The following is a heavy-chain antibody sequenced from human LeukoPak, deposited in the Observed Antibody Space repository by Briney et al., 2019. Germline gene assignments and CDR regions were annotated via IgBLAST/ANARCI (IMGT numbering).Heavy chain of an antibody. D-gene: IGHD2-2*01. CDR1: GGSISSYY. Sequence: PSETLSLTCTVSGGSISSYYWSWIRRPPGKGLEWLGYIYYSGSTNYNPSLKSRVTISVDTSKNQFSLKLNSVTAADTAVYYCARVRYCSTNRCYDREFDNWGQGTLVTVSS. CDR2: IYYSGST. J-gene: IGHJ4*02. CDR3: ARVRYCSTNRCYDREFDN. V-gene: IGHV4-59*01.